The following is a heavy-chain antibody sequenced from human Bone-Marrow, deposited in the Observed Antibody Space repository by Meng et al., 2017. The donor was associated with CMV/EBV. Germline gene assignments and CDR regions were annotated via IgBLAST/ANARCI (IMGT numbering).Heavy chain of an antibody. D-gene: IGHD6-6*01. CDR2: IIPILGIA. Sequence: SVKVSCKASGGTFSSYTISWVRQAPGQGLEWMGRIIPILGIANYAQKFQGRVTITADKSTSTAYMELRSLRSEDTAVYYCARGLPKLAARARYENYYYYGMDVWGQGTTVTVSS. V-gene: IGHV1-69*02. CDR3: ARGLPKLAARARYENYYYYGMDV. CDR1: GGTFSSYT. J-gene: IGHJ6*02.